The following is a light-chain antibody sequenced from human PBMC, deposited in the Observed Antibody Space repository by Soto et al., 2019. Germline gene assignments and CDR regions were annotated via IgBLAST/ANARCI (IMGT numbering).Light chain of an antibody. CDR3: SSYTSSSPDVV. CDR1: SSDVGNYNY. CDR2: DVS. J-gene: IGLJ2*01. Sequence: QSALTQPASVSGSPGQSITISCTGTSSDVGNYNYVSWYQQHPGKAPKLMIYDVSNRPSGVSNRFSGSKSGNAASLTISGRHAEDEADYYCSSYTSSSPDVVFGGGTKLTVL. V-gene: IGLV2-14*01.